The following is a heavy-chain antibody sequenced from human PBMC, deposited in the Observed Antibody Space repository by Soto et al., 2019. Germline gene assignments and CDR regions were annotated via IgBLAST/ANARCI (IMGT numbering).Heavy chain of an antibody. V-gene: IGHV4-30-2*01. CDR3: ARSHYTYGLLIDY. CDR2: IYHTGST. J-gene: IGHJ4*02. D-gene: IGHD2-8*01. Sequence: SETLSLTCVVSGGSISSDGYSWSWIRQPPGQGLEWIGYIYHTGSTSYNASLKSRVTISVDTSKNQFSLKLTSVTAADTAIYYCARSHYTYGLLIDYWGQGTLVTVSS. CDR1: GGSISSDGYS.